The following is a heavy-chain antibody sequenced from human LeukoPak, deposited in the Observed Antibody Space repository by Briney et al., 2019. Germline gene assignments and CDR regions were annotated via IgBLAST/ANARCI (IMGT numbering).Heavy chain of an antibody. Sequence: SETLSLTCAVSGYSISSGYYWGWIRQPPGKGLEWIGSIYQSVTTYYSPSLKSRVAISADTPKNQFSLTLTSVTAAGMAVYYCARGSNYYHSMDVWGKGTTVTVSS. V-gene: IGHV4-38-2*01. CDR1: GYSISSGYY. CDR3: ARGSNYYHSMDV. J-gene: IGHJ6*04. D-gene: IGHD3/OR15-3a*01. CDR2: IYQSVTT.